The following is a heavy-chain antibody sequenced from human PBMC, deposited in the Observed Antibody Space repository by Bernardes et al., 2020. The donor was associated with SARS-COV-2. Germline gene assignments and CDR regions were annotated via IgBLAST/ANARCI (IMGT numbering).Heavy chain of an antibody. J-gene: IGHJ6*02. CDR1: GYTLTSYG. CDR3: AREGPTVTTRPYYYGMDV. Sequence: ASVKVSCKASGYTLTSYGISWVRQAPGQGLEWMGWISAYNGNTNYAQKLQGRVTMTTDTSTSTAYMELRSLRSDDTAVYYCAREGPTVTTRPYYYGMDVWGQGTTVTVSS. CDR2: ISAYNGNT. D-gene: IGHD4-4*01. V-gene: IGHV1-18*04.